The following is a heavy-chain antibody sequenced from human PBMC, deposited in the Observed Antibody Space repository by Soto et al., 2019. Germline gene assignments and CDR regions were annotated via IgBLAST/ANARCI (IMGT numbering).Heavy chain of an antibody. CDR3: ARVELGYCSGGSCYSQYYYYGMDV. D-gene: IGHD2-15*01. V-gene: IGHV3-66*01. CDR2: IYSGGST. CDR1: GFTVSSNY. Sequence: EVQLVESGGGLVQPGGSLRLSCAASGFTVSSNYMSWVRQAPGKGLEWVSVIYSGGSTYYADSVKGRFTISRDNSKNTLYLQMNSLRAEDTAVYYCARVELGYCSGGSCYSQYYYYGMDVWGQGTTVTVSS. J-gene: IGHJ6*02.